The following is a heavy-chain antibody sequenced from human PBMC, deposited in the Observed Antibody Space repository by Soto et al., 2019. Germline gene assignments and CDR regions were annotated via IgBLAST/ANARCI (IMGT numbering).Heavy chain of an antibody. V-gene: IGHV4-59*01. J-gene: IGHJ4*02. D-gene: IGHD3-10*01. CDR2: IYYSGST. CDR3: AYVSGSFPLDY. Sequence: SETLSLTCTVSGGSISSYYWSWIRQPPGKGLEWIGDIYYSGSTNYNPTLKRRVTISVDTSKNQFSLKLSCVTAADTAVYYCAYVSGSFPLDYWGQGTLVTVSS. CDR1: GGSISSYY.